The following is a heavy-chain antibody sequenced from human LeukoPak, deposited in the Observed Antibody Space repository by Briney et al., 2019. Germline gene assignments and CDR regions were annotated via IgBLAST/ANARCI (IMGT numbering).Heavy chain of an antibody. CDR2: INPSGGST. D-gene: IGHD6-13*01. Sequence: ASVKVSCKASGYTFTNYYMHWVRQAPGQGLEWMGIINPSGGSTSYTQKFQGRISMTRDTSTNTVYMELSSLKSDDTAVYYCARDVGQQLVSDYFDYWGQGTLVTVSS. V-gene: IGHV1-46*01. CDR1: GYTFTNYY. CDR3: ARDVGQQLVSDYFDY. J-gene: IGHJ4*02.